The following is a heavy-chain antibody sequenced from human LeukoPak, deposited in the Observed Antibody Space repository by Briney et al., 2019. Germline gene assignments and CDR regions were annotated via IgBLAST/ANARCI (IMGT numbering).Heavy chain of an antibody. V-gene: IGHV4-59*01. CDR1: GGSISSYY. CDR3: ARATRDSSVFFDFDY. J-gene: IGHJ4*02. D-gene: IGHD6-19*01. CDR2: IYYSGST. Sequence: SETLSLTCTVSGGSISSYYWSWIRQPPAQGLEWIGYIYYSGSTNYNPSLKSRVTISVDTSKNQFSLKLSSVTAADTAVYYCARATRDSSVFFDFDYWGQGTLVTVSS.